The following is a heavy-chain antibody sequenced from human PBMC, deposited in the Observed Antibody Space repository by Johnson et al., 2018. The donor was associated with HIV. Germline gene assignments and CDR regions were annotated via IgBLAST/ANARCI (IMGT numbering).Heavy chain of an antibody. J-gene: IGHJ3*02. CDR1: GFTFSNYG. V-gene: IGHV3-30*18. CDR3: AKDNRQWLADAFDI. CDR2: ISYDGDNE. D-gene: IGHD6-19*01. Sequence: QVYLVESGGGVVQPGRSLRLSCSASGFTFSNYGMQWVRQAPGKGLEWVAVISYDGDNEYYADSVKGRFTISRDNSKNTLYLQVNSLRPEDTAVYYCAKDNRQWLADAFDIWGQGTMVTVSS.